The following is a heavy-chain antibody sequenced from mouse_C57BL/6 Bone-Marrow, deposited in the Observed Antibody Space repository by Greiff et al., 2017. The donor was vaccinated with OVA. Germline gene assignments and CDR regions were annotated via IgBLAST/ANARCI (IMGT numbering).Heavy chain of an antibody. V-gene: IGHV3-8*01. D-gene: IGHD2-3*01. CDR1: GYSITSDY. J-gene: IGHJ1*03. Sequence: EVKVEESGPGLAKPSQTLSLTCSVTGYSITSDYWNWIRKFPGNKLEYMGYISYSGSTSYNPSPKSRLSITRDTSKNQYYLQLNSETTEDTATYYCARYDGYYPYWYFDVWGTGTTVTVSS. CDR3: ARYDGYYPYWYFDV. CDR2: ISYSGST.